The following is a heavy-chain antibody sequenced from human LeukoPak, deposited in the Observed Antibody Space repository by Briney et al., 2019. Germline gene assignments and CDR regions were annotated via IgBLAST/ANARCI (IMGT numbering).Heavy chain of an antibody. J-gene: IGHJ4*02. Sequence: PGGSLRLSCAASGFTVSSNYMGWLRQAPGKGLEYVSVIYSGGNTYYPGPVKGRSTISRDNSKNTVYLQMNSLRAEDTAVFYCARLVATTGRLYFDYWGQGNLVTVSS. CDR2: IYSGGNT. CDR1: GFTVSSNY. V-gene: IGHV3-53*01. D-gene: IGHD1-1*01. CDR3: ARLVATTGRLYFDY.